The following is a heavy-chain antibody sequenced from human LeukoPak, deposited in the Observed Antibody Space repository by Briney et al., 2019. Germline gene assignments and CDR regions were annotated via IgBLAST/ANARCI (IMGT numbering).Heavy chain of an antibody. V-gene: IGHV3-7*01. CDR2: IKQDGSET. Sequence: GGSLRLSCAASGFTFSNYWMSWVRQAPGKGLGWVANIKQDGSETYYGDSVKGRFTISRDNAKNSLYLQMNSLRAEDTAVYYCASTLKRDYWGQGTLVTVSS. J-gene: IGHJ4*02. CDR1: GFTFSNYW. CDR3: ASTLKRDY. D-gene: IGHD4/OR15-4a*01.